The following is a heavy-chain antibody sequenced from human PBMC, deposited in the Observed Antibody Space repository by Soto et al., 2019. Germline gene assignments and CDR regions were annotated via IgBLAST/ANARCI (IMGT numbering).Heavy chain of an antibody. CDR1: GDSVSSNSAA. CDR3: ARDRLGDGYNDY. Sequence: SQTLSLTCAISGDSVSSNSAAWSWIRQSPSRGLEWLGRTYYRSKWYNNYAVSVKSRITINPDTSKNQFSLQLNSVTPGNTAVYYCARDRLGDGYNDYWGQGTLVTVSS. V-gene: IGHV6-1*01. CDR2: TYYRSKWYN. D-gene: IGHD5-12*01. J-gene: IGHJ4*02.